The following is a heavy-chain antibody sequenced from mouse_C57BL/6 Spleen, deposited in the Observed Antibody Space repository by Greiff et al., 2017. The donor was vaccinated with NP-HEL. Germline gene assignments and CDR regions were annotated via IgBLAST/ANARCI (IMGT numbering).Heavy chain of an antibody. CDR3: AITTVVARYFDV. CDR1: GYTFTSYW. CDR2: IDPSDSYT. V-gene: IGHV1-59*01. D-gene: IGHD1-1*01. Sequence: VQLQQPGAELVRPGTSVKLSCKASGYTFTSYWMHWVKQRPGQGLEWIGVIDPSDSYTNYNQKFKGKATLTVDTSSSTDYMQLSSLTSEDSAVYYCAITTVVARYFDVWGTGTTVTVSS. J-gene: IGHJ1*03.